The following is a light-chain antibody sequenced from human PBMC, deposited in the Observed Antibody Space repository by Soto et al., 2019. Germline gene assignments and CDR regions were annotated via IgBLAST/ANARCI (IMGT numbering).Light chain of an antibody. CDR2: GAF. V-gene: IGKV3-20*01. CDR3: QQYGTSPRT. Sequence: EIVLTQSPGTLSLSPGERATVSCRASQNVSGSYLAWYQQKPGQAPRLLIYGAFNRAGGIPDRFSGSGSGTDFTLTISRLEPEDFAVYYCQQYGTSPRTFGQGTKVDIK. J-gene: IGKJ1*01. CDR1: QNVSGSY.